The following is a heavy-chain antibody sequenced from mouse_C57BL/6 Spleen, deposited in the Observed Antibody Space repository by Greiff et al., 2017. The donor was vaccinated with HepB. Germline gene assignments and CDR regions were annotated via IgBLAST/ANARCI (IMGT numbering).Heavy chain of an antibody. CDR1: GFSLTSYA. J-gene: IGHJ4*01. CDR3: ARKSGVYYGSGSYAMDY. V-gene: IGHV2-9-1*01. CDR2: IWTGGGT. D-gene: IGHD1-1*01. Sequence: VQWVESGPGLVAPSQSLSITCTVSGFSLTSYAISWVRQPPGKGLEWLGVIWTGGGTNYNSALKSRLSISKDNSKSQVFLKMNSLQTDDTARYYCARKSGVYYGSGSYAMDYWGQGTSVTVSS.